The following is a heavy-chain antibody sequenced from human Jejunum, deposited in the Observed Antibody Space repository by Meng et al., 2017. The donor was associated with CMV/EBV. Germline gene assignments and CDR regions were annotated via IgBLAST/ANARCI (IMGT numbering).Heavy chain of an antibody. J-gene: IGHJ6*02. D-gene: IGHD2-15*01. Sequence: RQAPGKGLEGLAVIQYDGSENYYANFVKGRFTISRDNSKNTVYLQMNGLRDEDTAIYYCASAKSTHYIEGTSYMIVPHYYYGLDVWGRGTTVTVSS. V-gene: IGHV3-30*02. CDR2: IQYDGSEN. CDR3: ASAKSTHYIEGTSYMIVPHYYYGLDV.